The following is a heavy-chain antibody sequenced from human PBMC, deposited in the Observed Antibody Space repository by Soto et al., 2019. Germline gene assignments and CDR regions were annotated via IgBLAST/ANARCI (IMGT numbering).Heavy chain of an antibody. CDR2: INHSGST. Sequence: SETLSLTCAVYGGSFSGYYWSWIRQPPGKGLEWIGEINHSGSTNYNPSLKSRVTISVDTSKNQFSLKLSSVTAADTAVYYCARVFLPAAVSWAFFYGMDVWGQGTTVTVSS. D-gene: IGHD6-13*01. J-gene: IGHJ6*02. CDR1: GGSFSGYY. V-gene: IGHV4-34*01. CDR3: ARVFLPAAVSWAFFYGMDV.